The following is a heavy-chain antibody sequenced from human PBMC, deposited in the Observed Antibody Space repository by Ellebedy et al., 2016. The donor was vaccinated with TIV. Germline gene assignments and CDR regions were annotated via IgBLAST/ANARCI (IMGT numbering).Heavy chain of an antibody. V-gene: IGHV3-7*01. CDR2: IKQDGSKK. CDR3: ATLGGRQRYSD. CDR1: GFTFSSYA. J-gene: IGHJ4*02. Sequence: GESLKISCAASGFTFSSYAMHWVRQAPGKGLEWVANIKQDGSKKYHVDSVKGRFTISRDNAMNSLYLQMNSLRVEDTAVYYCATLGGRQRYSDWGQGSLVTVST. D-gene: IGHD6-6*01.